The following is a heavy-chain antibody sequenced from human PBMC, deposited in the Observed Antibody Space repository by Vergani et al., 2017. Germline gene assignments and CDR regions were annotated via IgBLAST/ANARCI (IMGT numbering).Heavy chain of an antibody. CDR2: VDPEDGET. D-gene: IGHD4-17*01. J-gene: IGHJ6*02. CDR1: GYTFTDHY. Sequence: EVQLVQSGAEVKKPGATMNISCKVSGYTFTDHYMHWVKQAPGKGLEWMGRVDPEDGETIYAEKFKGRVTIAADTSTDTAHLELSSLRSEGTAVYYCATPQTVTTGGMEVWGQGTTVIVSS. V-gene: IGHV1-69-2*01. CDR3: ATPQTVTTGGMEV.